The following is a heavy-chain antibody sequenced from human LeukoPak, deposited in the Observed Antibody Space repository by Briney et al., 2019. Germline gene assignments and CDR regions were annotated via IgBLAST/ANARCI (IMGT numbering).Heavy chain of an antibody. CDR1: GFTFSSYG. V-gene: IGHV3-33*01. Sequence: PGGSLRLSCAASGFTFSSYGMHWVRQAPGKGLEWVAVIWYDGSNKYYADSVKGRFTISRDNSKNTLYLQMNSLRAEDTAVYYCARDPYGDYVLDYWGQGTLVTVSS. CDR3: ARDPYGDYVLDY. J-gene: IGHJ4*02. CDR2: IWYDGSNK. D-gene: IGHD4-17*01.